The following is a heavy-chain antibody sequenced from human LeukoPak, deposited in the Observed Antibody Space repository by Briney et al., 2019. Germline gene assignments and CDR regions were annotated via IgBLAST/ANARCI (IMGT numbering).Heavy chain of an antibody. CDR3: ARGPRYYYDSSGYYSYYYYYYMDV. CDR2: INHSGST. J-gene: IGHJ6*03. V-gene: IGHV4-34*01. D-gene: IGHD3-22*01. Sequence: SETLSLTCAVYGGSFSGYYWSWIRQPPGKGLEWIGEINHSGSTNYNPSLKGRVTISVDTSKNQFSLKLSSVTAADTAVYYCARGPRYYYDSSGYYSYYYYYYMDVWGKGTTVTVSS. CDR1: GGSFSGYY.